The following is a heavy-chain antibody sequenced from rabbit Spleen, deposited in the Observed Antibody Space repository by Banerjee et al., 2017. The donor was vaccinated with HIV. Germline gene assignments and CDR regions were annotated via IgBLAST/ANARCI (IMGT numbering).Heavy chain of an antibody. D-gene: IGHD8-1*01. V-gene: IGHV1S40*01. CDR1: GFSFSSSDW. J-gene: IGHJ6*01. Sequence: QSLEESGGDLVKPGASLTLTCTASGFSFSSSDWIYWVRQAPGKGLEWIGYIDPVFGVAYYANWVNGRFSISRENAQNTVFLQMTSLTAADTATYFCARDGVGGSYFALWGPGTLVTVS. CDR3: ARDGVGGSYFAL. CDR2: IDPVFGVA.